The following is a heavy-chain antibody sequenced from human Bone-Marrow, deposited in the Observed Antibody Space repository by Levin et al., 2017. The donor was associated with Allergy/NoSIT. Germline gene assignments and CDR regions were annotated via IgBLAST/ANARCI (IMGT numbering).Heavy chain of an antibody. CDR3: ARGGSYVPFDNYYMDV. CDR1: GDSISSGGYY. J-gene: IGHJ6*03. V-gene: IGHV4-31*03. CDR2: IFNSGST. Sequence: SETLSLTCTVSGDSISSGGYYWTWIRQHPGKGLEWIGYIFNSGSTYYNPSLKSRFTILLDKSKNQFSLKVNSVTAADTAVYYCARGGSYVPFDNYYMDVWGKGTTVTVS. D-gene: IGHD3-16*01.